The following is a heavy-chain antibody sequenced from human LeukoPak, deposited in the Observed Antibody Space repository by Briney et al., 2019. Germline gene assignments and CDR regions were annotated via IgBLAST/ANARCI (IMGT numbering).Heavy chain of an antibody. V-gene: IGHV4-34*01. D-gene: IGHD3-22*01. CDR2: INHSGST. Sequence: PSETLSLTCAVYGGSFSGYYWSWIRQPPGKGLEWIGEINHSGSTNYNPSLKSRVTISVDTSKNQFSLKLSSVTAADTAVYYCARALRGYYDSSGYCDYWGQGTLVTVSS. CDR3: ARALRGYYDSSGYCDY. J-gene: IGHJ4*02. CDR1: GGSFSGYY.